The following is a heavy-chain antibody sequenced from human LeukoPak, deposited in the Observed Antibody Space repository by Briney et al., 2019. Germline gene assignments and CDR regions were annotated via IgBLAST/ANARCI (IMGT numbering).Heavy chain of an antibody. CDR2: IDPIDSYT. CDR3: ARQVDIAVAGYDY. D-gene: IGHD6-13*01. Sequence: RGESLKISCKGSGYSFTSYWISWVRQMPGKGLEWMGRIDPIDSYTNYSPSFQGHVTISADKSISTAYLQWSSLKASDTAMYYCARQVDIAVAGYDYWGQGTLITVSS. V-gene: IGHV5-10-1*01. J-gene: IGHJ4*02. CDR1: GYSFTSYW.